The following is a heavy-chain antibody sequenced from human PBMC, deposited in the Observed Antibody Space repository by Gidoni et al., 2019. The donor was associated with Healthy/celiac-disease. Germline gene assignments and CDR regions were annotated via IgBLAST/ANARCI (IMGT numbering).Heavy chain of an antibody. J-gene: IGHJ5*02. Sequence: QVQLVESGGGVVQPGRSLRLSCAASGFTFSSYGMHWVRQAPGKGLELVAVIWYDGSNKYYADSVKGRFTISRDNSKNTLYLQMNSLRAEDTAVYYCARDWGRSSSSNESWFDPWGQGTLVTVSS. V-gene: IGHV3-33*01. CDR1: GFTFSSYG. D-gene: IGHD6-13*01. CDR3: ARDWGRSSSSNESWFDP. CDR2: IWYDGSNK.